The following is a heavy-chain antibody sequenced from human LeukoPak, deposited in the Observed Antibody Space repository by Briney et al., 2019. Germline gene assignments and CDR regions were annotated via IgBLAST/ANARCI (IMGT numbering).Heavy chain of an antibody. J-gene: IGHJ4*02. V-gene: IGHV4-34*01. D-gene: IGHD1-1*01. CDR1: GGSFRGYY. CDR2: INHSGST. CDR3: ARVGIISEPTATFYFDY. Sequence: PSETLSLTCAVYGGSFRGYYWSWIRQPPGKGLEWIGEINHSGSTNYNPSLKSRVTISVDTSKNQFSLKLSSVTAADTAVYYCARVGIISEPTATFYFDYWGQGTLVTVSS.